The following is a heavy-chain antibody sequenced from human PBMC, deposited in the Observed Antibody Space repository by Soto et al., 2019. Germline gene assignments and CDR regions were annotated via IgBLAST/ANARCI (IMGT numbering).Heavy chain of an antibody. CDR3: ANLHPSIAANY. V-gene: IGHV4-59*12. CDR1: GGSISSYY. D-gene: IGHD6-13*01. Sequence: TSETLSLTCTVSGGSISSYYWSWIRQPPGKGLEWIGYIYYSGSTNYNPSVKGRFTISRDNSKNTVYLQMNSLRAEDTAVYYCANLHPSIAANYWGQGTLVTVSS. J-gene: IGHJ4*02. CDR2: IYYSGST.